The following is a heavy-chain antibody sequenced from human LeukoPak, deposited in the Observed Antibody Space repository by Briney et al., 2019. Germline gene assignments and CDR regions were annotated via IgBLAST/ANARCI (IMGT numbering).Heavy chain of an antibody. Sequence: GGSLRLSCAASGFMFDDYTMHWVRQAPGKGLEWVSLINWDGGSTYYAGSVKGRFTISRDNSKNSLYLQMNSLRTEDTALYYCAKGDVDSPMNFYHWGQGPGLPVSS. CDR3: AKGDVDSPMNFYH. D-gene: IGHD5-18*01. CDR2: INWDGGST. V-gene: IGHV3-43*01. J-gene: IGHJ4*02. CDR1: GFMFDDYT.